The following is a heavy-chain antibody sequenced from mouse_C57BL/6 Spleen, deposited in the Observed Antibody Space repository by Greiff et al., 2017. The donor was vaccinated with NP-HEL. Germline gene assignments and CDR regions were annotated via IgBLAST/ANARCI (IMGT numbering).Heavy chain of an antibody. J-gene: IGHJ2*01. D-gene: IGHD2-4*01. CDR2: IHPNSGST. V-gene: IGHV1-64*01. Sequence: VQLQQPGAELVKPGASVKLSCKASGYTFTSYWMHWVKQRPGQGLEWIGMIHPNSGSTNYNEKFKSKATLTVDKSSSTAYMQLSSLTSEDSAVYYCAREDYDYYFDYWGQGTTLTVSS. CDR1: GYTFTSYW. CDR3: AREDYDYYFDY.